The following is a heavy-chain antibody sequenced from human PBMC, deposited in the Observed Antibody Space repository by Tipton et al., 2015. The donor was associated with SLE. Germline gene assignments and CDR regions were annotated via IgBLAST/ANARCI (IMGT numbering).Heavy chain of an antibody. V-gene: IGHV4-31*03. CDR1: GDSITSGRFY. D-gene: IGHD3-9*01. Sequence: TLSLTCIISGDSITSGRFYWNWLRQFPGKGPEWIGLIHHSGGTYYNSSLRSRLTISVDTSANQFSLELTSITAADAAVFYCARGPMLTVQPEWFEAWGQGTHVTVS. J-gene: IGHJ5*02. CDR2: IHHSGGT. CDR3: ARGPMLTVQPEWFEA.